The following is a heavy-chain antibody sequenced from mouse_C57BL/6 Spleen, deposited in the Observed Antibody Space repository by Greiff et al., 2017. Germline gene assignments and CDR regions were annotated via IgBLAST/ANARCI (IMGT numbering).Heavy chain of an antibody. CDR3: ARRGPSRGYAMDY. J-gene: IGHJ4*01. V-gene: IGHV1-82*01. CDR1: GYAFSSSW. CDR2: IYPGDGDT. D-gene: IGHD2-10*02. Sequence: QVQLQQSGPELVKPGASVKISCTASGYAFSSSWMNWVKQRPGKGLEWIGRIYPGDGDTNYNGKFKGKATLTADKSSSTAYMQLSSLTSEDSAVYFCARRGPSRGYAMDYWGQGTSVTVSS.